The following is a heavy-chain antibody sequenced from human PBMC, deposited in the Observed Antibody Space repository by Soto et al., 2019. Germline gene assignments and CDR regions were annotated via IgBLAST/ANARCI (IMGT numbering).Heavy chain of an antibody. Sequence: SVKVSCKASGGTFDNYVLNWVRQAPGQGLEWVGGIIPSSDTTNYAQKFQGRLTLIADANIVYMELSSLRSDDTAIYYCARRHVSSIHFLRFADWGQGTLVTLSS. CDR3: ARRHVSSIHFLRFAD. V-gene: IGHV1-69*13. CDR2: IIPSSDTT. J-gene: IGHJ4*02. CDR1: GGTFDNYV. D-gene: IGHD3-3*02.